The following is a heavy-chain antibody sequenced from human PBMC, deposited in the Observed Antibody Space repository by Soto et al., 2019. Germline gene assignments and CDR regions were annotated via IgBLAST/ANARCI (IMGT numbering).Heavy chain of an antibody. D-gene: IGHD6-13*01. CDR3: ARDQEAGSFFPYYYGMDV. CDR1: GFTFSSYE. Sequence: PGGSLRLSCATSGFTFSSYEMNWVRQAPGKGLEWVSYISSSGSTIYCADSVKGRFTISRDNARNSLYLQMDSLRAEDTAVYYCARDQEAGSFFPYYYGMDVWGQGTTVTVSS. J-gene: IGHJ6*02. V-gene: IGHV3-48*03. CDR2: ISSSGSTI.